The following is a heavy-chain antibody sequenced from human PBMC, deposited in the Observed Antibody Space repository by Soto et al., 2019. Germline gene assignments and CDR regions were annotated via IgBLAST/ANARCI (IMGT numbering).Heavy chain of an antibody. D-gene: IGHD3-22*01. CDR1: GYTFTSYG. CDR3: ARCHLYYDSSGYYIDWFDP. CDR2: ISAYNGNT. Sequence: QVQLVQSGAEVKKPGASVKVSCKASGYTFTSYGISWVRQAPGQGLEWMGWISAYNGNTNNAQKLQGRVTMTTDTSTSTAYMELRSLRADDTAVYYCARCHLYYDSSGYYIDWFDPWGQGTLVTVSS. V-gene: IGHV1-18*01. J-gene: IGHJ5*02.